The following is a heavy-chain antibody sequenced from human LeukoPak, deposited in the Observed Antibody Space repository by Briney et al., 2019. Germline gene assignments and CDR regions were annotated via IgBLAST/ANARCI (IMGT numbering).Heavy chain of an antibody. Sequence: SETLSLTCTVSGGSISSYYSSWIRQPPGKGLEWIGYIYYSGSTNYNPSLKSRVTISVDTSKNQFSLKLSSVTAADTAVYYCARAYDTQGGFAYWGQGTLVTVSS. V-gene: IGHV4-59*01. CDR2: IYYSGST. J-gene: IGHJ4*02. CDR3: ARAYDTQGGFAY. CDR1: GGSISSYY. D-gene: IGHD3-16*01.